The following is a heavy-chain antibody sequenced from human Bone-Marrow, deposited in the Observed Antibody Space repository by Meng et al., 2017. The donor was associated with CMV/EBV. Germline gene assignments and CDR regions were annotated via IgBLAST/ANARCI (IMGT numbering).Heavy chain of an antibody. D-gene: IGHD3-16*01. CDR2: ISAYSGDT. Sequence: ASVKVSCKASGYTFSSYGISWVRQAPGQGLEWMGWISAYSGDTKYAQNFQGRVTMTTVKLTSTAYMELRSLRSDDTAVYYCARGYGGTVNPTIGYYYYGTDVWGQGITVIVSS. CDR3: ARGYGGTVNPTIGYYYYGTDV. V-gene: IGHV1-18*01. CDR1: GYTFSSYG. J-gene: IGHJ6*02.